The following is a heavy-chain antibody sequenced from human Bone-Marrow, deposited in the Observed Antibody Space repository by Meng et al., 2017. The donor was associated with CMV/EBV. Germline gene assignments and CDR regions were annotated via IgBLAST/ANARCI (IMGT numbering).Heavy chain of an antibody. CDR3: ARGSGNYDPHYYYGMDV. Sequence: SETLSLTCTVSGGSISSYYWSWIRQPPGKGLEWIGYIYYSGSTNYNPSLKSRVTISVDTSKTQFSLKLSSVTAADTAVYYCARGSGNYDPHYYYGMDVWGQGTTATVPS. V-gene: IGHV4-59*01. CDR1: GGSISSYY. J-gene: IGHJ6*02. D-gene: IGHD1-7*01. CDR2: IYYSGST.